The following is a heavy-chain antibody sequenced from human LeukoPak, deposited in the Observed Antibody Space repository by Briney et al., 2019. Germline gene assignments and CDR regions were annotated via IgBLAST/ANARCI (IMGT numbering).Heavy chain of an antibody. Sequence: PSETLSLTCTVSGGSISSYYWSWIRQPPGKGLEWIGYIYYSGSTNYNPSLKGRVTISIDRSKNQFSLKLSSVTAADTAVYYCARLHYCGGDCSSFDYWGQGTLVTVSS. V-gene: IGHV4-59*12. CDR1: GGSISSYY. CDR2: IYYSGST. D-gene: IGHD2-21*02. J-gene: IGHJ4*02. CDR3: ARLHYCGGDCSSFDY.